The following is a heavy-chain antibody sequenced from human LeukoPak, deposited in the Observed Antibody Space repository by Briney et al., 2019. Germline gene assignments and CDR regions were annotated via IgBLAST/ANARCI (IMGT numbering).Heavy chain of an antibody. D-gene: IGHD3-10*01. J-gene: IGHJ4*02. CDR1: GHPFTGYY. Sequence: ASVKVSCKTSGHPFTGYYIHWVRQAPGQGLEWMGWINSNSGATNYAQKFQGRLTVTRDTSVTTAYMELRSLRSDDTAVYYCARAVAMVRGVITTVFDYWGQGTLVTVSS. CDR2: INSNSGAT. V-gene: IGHV1-2*02. CDR3: ARAVAMVRGVITTVFDY.